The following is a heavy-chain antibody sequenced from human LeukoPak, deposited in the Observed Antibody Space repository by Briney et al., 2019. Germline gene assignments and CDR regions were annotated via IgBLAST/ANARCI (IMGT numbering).Heavy chain of an antibody. V-gene: IGHV1-2*02. J-gene: IGHJ3*02. CDR2: INPNSGGT. CDR1: GYTFTGYY. CDR3: ASGITMIVVVSSDAFDI. Sequence: ASVKVSFTASGYTFTGYYMHWVRQAPGQGLGWMGWINPNSGGTNYAQKFQGRVTMTRDTSISTAYMELSRLRSDDTAVYYCASGITMIVVVSSDAFDIWGQGTMVTVSS. D-gene: IGHD3-22*01.